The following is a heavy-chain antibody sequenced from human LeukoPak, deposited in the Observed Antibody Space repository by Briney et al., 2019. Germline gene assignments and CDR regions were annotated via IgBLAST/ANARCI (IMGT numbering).Heavy chain of an antibody. CDR2: TYYRSKLYN. CDR3: ARDSRYGDKRSYYYYYYMDV. D-gene: IGHD4-17*01. J-gene: IGHJ6*03. V-gene: IGHV6-1*01. Sequence: SQTLSLTCALSGDIFSSNSAAWHWIRQSPSRGLEWLGRTYYRSKLYNDYAVSVKSRITINPDTSKNQFSLQLNSVTPEDTAVYYCARDSRYGDKRSYYYYYYMDVWGKGTTVTVSS. CDR1: GDIFSSNSAA.